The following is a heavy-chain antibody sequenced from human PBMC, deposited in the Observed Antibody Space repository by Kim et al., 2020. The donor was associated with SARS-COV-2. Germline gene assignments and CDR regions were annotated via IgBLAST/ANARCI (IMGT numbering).Heavy chain of an antibody. J-gene: IGHJ4*02. CDR3: ARWARFGELLEYYFDY. V-gene: IGHV3-7*03. CDR2: IKQDGSEK. CDR1: GFTFSSYW. D-gene: IGHD3-10*01. Sequence: GGSLRLSCAASGFTFSSYWMSWVRQAPGKGLEWVANIKQDGSEKYYVDSVKGRFTISRDNAKNSLYLQMNSLRAEDTAVYYCARWARFGELLEYYFDYWGQGTLVTVSS.